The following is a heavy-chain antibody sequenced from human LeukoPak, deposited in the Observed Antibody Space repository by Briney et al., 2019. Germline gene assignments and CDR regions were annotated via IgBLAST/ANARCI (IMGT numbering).Heavy chain of an antibody. CDR2: TNTDGSST. CDR1: GFTFSSYY. Sequence: GGSLRLSCAAPGFTFSSYYMHWVRQAPGKGLVWVSRTNTDGSSTTYADSVKGRFTISRDNAKNTLYLQMNSLRAEDTAVYYCVPDDWFDPWGQGTLVTVSS. V-gene: IGHV3-74*01. J-gene: IGHJ5*02. CDR3: VPDDWFDP. D-gene: IGHD1-14*01.